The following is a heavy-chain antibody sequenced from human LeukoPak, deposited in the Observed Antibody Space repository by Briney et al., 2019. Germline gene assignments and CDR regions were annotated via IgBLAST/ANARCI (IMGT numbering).Heavy chain of an antibody. Sequence: SGTLSLTCAVSGGSISSSNWWSWVRQPPGKGLEWIGEIYHSGSTNYNPSLKSRVTISVDKSKNQFSLKLCSVTAADTAVYYCARGRSDYRGYFQHWGQGTLVTVSS. J-gene: IGHJ1*01. CDR2: IYHSGST. CDR3: ARGRSDYRGYFQH. D-gene: IGHD4-17*01. CDR1: GGSISSSNW. V-gene: IGHV4-4*02.